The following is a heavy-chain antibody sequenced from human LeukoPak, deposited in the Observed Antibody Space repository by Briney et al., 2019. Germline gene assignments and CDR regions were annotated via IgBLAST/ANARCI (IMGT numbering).Heavy chain of an antibody. Sequence: GGSLRLSCAASGFTFSSYGMHWVRQAPGKGLEWVAVISYDGSNKYYADSVKGRFTISRDNSKNTLYLQMNSLRAEDTAVYYCARDTAVERWLQSHYYYGMGVWGQGTTVTVSS. CDR1: GFTFSSYG. V-gene: IGHV3-30*03. J-gene: IGHJ6*02. CDR2: ISYDGSNK. CDR3: ARDTAVERWLQSHYYYGMGV. D-gene: IGHD5-24*01.